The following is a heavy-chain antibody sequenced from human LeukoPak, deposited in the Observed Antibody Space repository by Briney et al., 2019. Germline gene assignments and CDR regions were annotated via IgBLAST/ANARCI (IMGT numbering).Heavy chain of an antibody. D-gene: IGHD3-22*01. V-gene: IGHV3-11*01. CDR1: GFTFSDYY. CDR3: ARDEGMIALDY. Sequence: GGSLRLSCAASGFTFSDYYMSWIRQAPGKGLEWVSYISSSGSTIYYADSVKGRFTISRDNSKNTLYLQMNSLRAEDTAVYYCARDEGMIALDYWGQGTLVTVSS. J-gene: IGHJ4*02. CDR2: ISSSGSTI.